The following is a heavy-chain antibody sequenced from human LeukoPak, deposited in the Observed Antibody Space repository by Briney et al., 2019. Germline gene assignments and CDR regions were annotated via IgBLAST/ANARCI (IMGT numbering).Heavy chain of an antibody. CDR2: IYYSGST. CDR3: ARLVPGRFDP. Sequence: SETLSLTCTVSGGSISSYYWSWIRQPPGKGLEWIGYIYYSGSTNYNPSLKRRVTISVDTSKNQFSLKLSSVTAADTAVYYCARLVPGRFDPWGQGTLVTVSS. CDR1: GGSISSYY. V-gene: IGHV4-59*08. D-gene: IGHD2-8*02. J-gene: IGHJ5*02.